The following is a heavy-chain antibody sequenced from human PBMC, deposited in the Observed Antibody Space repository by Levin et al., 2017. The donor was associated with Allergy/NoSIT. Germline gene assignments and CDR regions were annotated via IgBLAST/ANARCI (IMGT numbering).Heavy chain of an antibody. CDR1: GGSISPYY. V-gene: IGHV4-59*01. Sequence: PSETLSLTCTVSGGSISPYYWSWIRQPPGKGLEYIGYIYYSGSTNLNPSLRSRVTILVDTSKNQLSLKLSFVTAADTALYYCARAGTVTTRGVFDIWGQGTMVTVSS. J-gene: IGHJ3*02. D-gene: IGHD4-17*01. CDR3: ARAGTVTTRGVFDI. CDR2: IYYSGST.